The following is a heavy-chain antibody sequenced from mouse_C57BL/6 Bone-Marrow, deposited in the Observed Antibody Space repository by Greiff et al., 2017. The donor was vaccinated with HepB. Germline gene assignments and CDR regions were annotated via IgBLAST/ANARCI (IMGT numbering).Heavy chain of an antibody. CDR2: IDPSDSYT. CDR3: ASLLLYFDY. J-gene: IGHJ2*01. CDR1: GYTFTSYW. Sequence: VKLQQPGAELVKPGASVKLSCKASGYTFTSYWIQWVKQRPGQGLEWIGEIDPSDSYTNYNQKFKGKATLTVDTSSSTAYMQLSSLTSEDSAVYYCASLLLYFDYWGQGTTLTFS. V-gene: IGHV1-50*01. D-gene: IGHD2-1*01.